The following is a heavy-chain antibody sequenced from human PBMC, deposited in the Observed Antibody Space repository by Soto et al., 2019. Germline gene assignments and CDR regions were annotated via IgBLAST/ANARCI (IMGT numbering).Heavy chain of an antibody. CDR1: GGSLSSSSYY. V-gene: IGHV4-39*01. J-gene: IGHJ4*02. CDR2: IYYSGST. Sequence: SETLSLTCTVSGGSLSSSSYYWGWIRQPPGKGLEWIGSIYYSGSTYYNPSLKSRVTISVDTSKNQFSLKLSSVTAADTAVYYCARRKRGDYVQWGQGTLVTVSS. CDR3: ARRKRGDYVQ. D-gene: IGHD4-17*01.